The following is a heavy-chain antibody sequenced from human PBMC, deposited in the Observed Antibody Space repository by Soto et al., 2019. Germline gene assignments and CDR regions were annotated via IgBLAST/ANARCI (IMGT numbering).Heavy chain of an antibody. Sequence: GGSLRLSCAASGVTFSSYAMSWVRQAPGKGLEWVATISDSGDSTYYADSVKGRFTISRDNSKNTLSLQINSLTAADTAVYYCARDKWLRIISDSWGQGTLVTVSS. D-gene: IGHD5-12*01. J-gene: IGHJ4*02. CDR1: GVTFSSYA. CDR2: ISDSGDST. CDR3: ARDKWLRIISDS. V-gene: IGHV3-23*01.